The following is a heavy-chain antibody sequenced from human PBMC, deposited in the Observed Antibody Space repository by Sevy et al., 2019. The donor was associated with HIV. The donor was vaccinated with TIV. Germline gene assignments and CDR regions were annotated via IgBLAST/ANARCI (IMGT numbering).Heavy chain of an antibody. V-gene: IGHV3-7*01. Sequence: GGSLRLSCAASGFTFSSYWMSWVRQAPGKGLEWVANIKQDGSEKYYVDSVKGRFTISRDNAKNSLYLQMNSLRAEDTAVYYCARLNSYCSSTSCYRGNAFDIWGQVTMVTVSS. CDR1: GFTFSSYW. D-gene: IGHD2-2*02. J-gene: IGHJ3*02. CDR2: IKQDGSEK. CDR3: ARLNSYCSSTSCYRGNAFDI.